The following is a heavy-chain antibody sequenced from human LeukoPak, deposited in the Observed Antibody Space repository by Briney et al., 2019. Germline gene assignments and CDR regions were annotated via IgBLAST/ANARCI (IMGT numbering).Heavy chain of an antibody. CDR3: ARRENILEMATIGNWFDP. CDR2: INHSGST. Sequence: PGGSLRLSCAASGFTFSSYSMNWIRQPPGKGLEWIGEINHSGSTNYNPSLKSRVTISVDTSKNQFSLKLSSVTAADTAVYYCARRENILEMATIGNWFDPWGQGTLVTVSS. V-gene: IGHV4-34*01. CDR1: GFTFSSYS. D-gene: IGHD5-24*01. J-gene: IGHJ5*02.